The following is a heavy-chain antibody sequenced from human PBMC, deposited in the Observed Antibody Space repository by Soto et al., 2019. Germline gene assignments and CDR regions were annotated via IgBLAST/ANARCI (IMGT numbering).Heavy chain of an antibody. CDR1: GYTFTSYG. CDR2: ISAYNGNT. Sequence: GASVKVSCKASGYTFTSYGISWVRQAPGQGLEWMGWISAYNGNTNYAQKLQGRVTMTTDTSTSTAYMELRSLRSDDTAVYYCARDGAEYCSGGSCDGLGEYYYGMDVWGQGSTVTVSS. V-gene: IGHV1-18*01. CDR3: ARDGAEYCSGGSCDGLGEYYYGMDV. D-gene: IGHD2-15*01. J-gene: IGHJ6*02.